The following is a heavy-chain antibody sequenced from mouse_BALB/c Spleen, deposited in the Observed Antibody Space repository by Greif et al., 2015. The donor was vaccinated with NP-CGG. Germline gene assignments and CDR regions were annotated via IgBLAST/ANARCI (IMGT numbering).Heavy chain of an antibody. CDR2: ISSGGSYT. D-gene: IGHD2-14*01. CDR1: GFTFSSYA. Sequence: EVKLVESGGGLVKPGGSLKLSCAASGFTFSSYAMSWVRQTPEKRLEWVATISSGGSYTYYPDSVKGRFTISRDNAKNTLYLQMSSLRSEDTAMYYCARHGGNRYDGVYAMDYWGQGTSVTVSS. CDR3: ARHGGNRYDGVYAMDY. J-gene: IGHJ4*01. V-gene: IGHV5-9-3*01.